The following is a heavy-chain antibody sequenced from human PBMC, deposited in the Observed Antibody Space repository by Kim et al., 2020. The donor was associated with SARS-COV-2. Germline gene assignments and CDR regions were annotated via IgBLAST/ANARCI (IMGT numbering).Heavy chain of an antibody. V-gene: IGHV4-59*09. D-gene: IGHD3-10*01. J-gene: IGHJ4*02. CDR3: ARGSLWFGESFDY. Sequence: YNPSLKSRVTISVDTSKNQFSLKLSSVTAADTAVYYCARGSLWFGESFDYWGQGTLVTVSS.